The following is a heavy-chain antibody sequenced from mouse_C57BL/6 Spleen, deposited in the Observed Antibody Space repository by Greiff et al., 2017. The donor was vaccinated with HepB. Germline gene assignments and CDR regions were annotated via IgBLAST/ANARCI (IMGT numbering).Heavy chain of an antibody. CDR1: GYTFTDYE. CDR3: TRGDSNYGDY. V-gene: IGHV1-15*01. CDR2: IDPETGGT. Sequence: QVTLKVSGAELVRPGASVTLSCKASGYTFTDYEMHWVKQTPVHGLEWIGAIDPETGGTAYNQKFKGKAILTADKSSSTAYMELRSLTSEDSAVYYCTRGDSNYGDYWGQGTTLTVSS. D-gene: IGHD2-5*01. J-gene: IGHJ2*01.